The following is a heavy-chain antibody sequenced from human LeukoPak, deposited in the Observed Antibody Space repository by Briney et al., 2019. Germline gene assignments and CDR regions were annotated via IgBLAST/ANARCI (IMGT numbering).Heavy chain of an antibody. CDR1: GFTFSSYA. CDR2: ISGSGGST. D-gene: IGHD4-17*01. CDR3: AEIKYGDRGPNCFDY. V-gene: IGHV3-23*01. Sequence: GGSLRLSCAASGFTFSSYAVSWVRQAPGKGLEWVSEISGSGGSTYYADSVKGRFTISRDNSKNTLYLQMNSLRAEDTAVYYCAEIKYGDRGPNCFDYWGQGTLVTVSS. J-gene: IGHJ4*02.